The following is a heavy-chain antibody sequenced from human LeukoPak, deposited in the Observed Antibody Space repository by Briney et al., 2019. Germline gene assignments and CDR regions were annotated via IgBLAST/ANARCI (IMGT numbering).Heavy chain of an antibody. CDR3: ARTTSPLAGTELDY. J-gene: IGHJ4*02. Sequence: RPGGSLRLSCAASGFTFSSYGMHWVRQAPGKGLEWVAVIWYDGSNKHYADSVKGRFTISRDNSKNTLYLQMNSLRAEDTAVYYCARTTSPLAGTELDYWGQGTLVTVSS. V-gene: IGHV3-33*01. CDR1: GFTFSSYG. CDR2: IWYDGSNK. D-gene: IGHD6-19*01.